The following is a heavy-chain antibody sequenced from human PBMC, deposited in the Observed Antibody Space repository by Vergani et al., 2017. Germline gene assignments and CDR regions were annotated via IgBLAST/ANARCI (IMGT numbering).Heavy chain of an antibody. J-gene: IGHJ4*02. CDR3: ARLLSSTSCFDY. V-gene: IGHV4-34*01. D-gene: IGHD2-2*01. Sequence: QVQLQQWGAGLLKPSETLSLTCAVYGGSFSGYYWSWIRQPPGKGLEWIGEINHSGSTNYNPSLKSRVTISVDRSKNQFSLKLSSVTAADTAVYYCARLLSSTSCFDYWGQGTLVTVSS. CDR2: INHSGST. CDR1: GGSFSGYY.